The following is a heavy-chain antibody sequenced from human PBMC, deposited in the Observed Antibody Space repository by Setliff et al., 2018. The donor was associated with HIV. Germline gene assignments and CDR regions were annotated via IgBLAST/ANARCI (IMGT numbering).Heavy chain of an antibody. J-gene: IGHJ4*02. D-gene: IGHD1-26*01. Sequence: PSETLSLTCAVYGRSFNANYWTWIRQPPGEGLEWIGEIHHTGSTNYNPSLKSRVTISADTSKKHFSLKLTSVTAADTAMYYCARADIYSYVDFWGQGTLVTVSS. V-gene: IGHV4-34*01. CDR2: IHHTGST. CDR1: GRSFNANY. CDR3: ARADIYSYVDF.